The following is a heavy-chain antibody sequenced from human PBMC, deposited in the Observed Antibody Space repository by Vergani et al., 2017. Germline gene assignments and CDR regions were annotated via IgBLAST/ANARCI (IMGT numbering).Heavy chain of an antibody. CDR2: ISYDGSNK. D-gene: IGHD7-27*01. J-gene: IGHJ6*03. CDR3: AKESTWGYYYYYMDV. CDR1: GFTFSSYG. V-gene: IGHV3-30*18. Sequence: QMQLVESGGGVVQPGRSLRLSCAASGFTFSSYGMHWVRQAPGKGLEWVAVISYDGSNKYYADSVKGRFTISRDNSKNTLYLQMNSLRAEDTAVYYCAKESTWGYYYYYMDVWGKGTTVTVSS.